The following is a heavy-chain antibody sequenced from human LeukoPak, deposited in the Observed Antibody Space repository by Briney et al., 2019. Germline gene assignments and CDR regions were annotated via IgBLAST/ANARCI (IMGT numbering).Heavy chain of an antibody. V-gene: IGHV3-23*01. D-gene: IGHD4-17*01. CDR1: GFTFSNYA. CDR2: ISESGDTT. CDR3: ARGDFNDYGDYVDAFEI. J-gene: IGHJ3*02. Sequence: GGSLRLSCAASGFTFSNYAMNWVRQAPGKGLEWVSSISESGDTTHYADSVKGRFTISRDNAQNTLYLQMNSLRAEDTAVYYCARGDFNDYGDYVDAFEIWGQGTMVTVSA.